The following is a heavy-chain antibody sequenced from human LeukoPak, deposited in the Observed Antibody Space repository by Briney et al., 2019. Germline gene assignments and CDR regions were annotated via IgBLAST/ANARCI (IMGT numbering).Heavy chain of an antibody. CDR3: ARDKDSGGTTGSIFDS. Sequence: GGSLRLSCVVSGFTFSNFWMSWVRQAPGKGLEWVATIKEDGSERCYVNSVKGRFTISRDNAKNSIYLEMDSLTAEDTAVYFCARDKDSGGTTGSIFDSWGQGTLVTVSS. D-gene: IGHD1-7*01. J-gene: IGHJ4*02. CDR2: IKEDGSER. CDR1: GFTFSNFW. V-gene: IGHV3-7*03.